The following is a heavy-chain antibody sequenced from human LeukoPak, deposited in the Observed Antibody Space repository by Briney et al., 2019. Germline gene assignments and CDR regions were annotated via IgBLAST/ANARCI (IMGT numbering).Heavy chain of an antibody. CDR2: ISYDGSNK. V-gene: IGHV3-30*18. J-gene: IGHJ4*02. D-gene: IGHD6-19*01. Sequence: PGGSLRLSCAASGFTFSSYGMHWVRQAPGKGLEWVAVISYDGSNKYYADSVKGRFTISRDNSKNTLYLQMNSLRAEDTAVYYCAKDQYSSGWYSDYWGQGTLVTVS. CDR1: GFTFSSYG. CDR3: AKDQYSSGWYSDY.